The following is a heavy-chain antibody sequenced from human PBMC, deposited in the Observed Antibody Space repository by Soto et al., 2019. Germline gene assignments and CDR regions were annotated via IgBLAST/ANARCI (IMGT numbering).Heavy chain of an antibody. CDR3: AGGGVRGVITRTRDYYGMDV. D-gene: IGHD3-10*01. Sequence: EVQLVQSGAEVKKPGESLKISCKGSGYSFTSYWIGWVRQMPGKGLEWMGNIYPGDSDTRYSPSFQGQVTISADKSISTAYLQGSSLKASDTAMYYCAGGGVRGVITRTRDYYGMDVWGQGTTVTVSS. CDR2: IYPGDSDT. CDR1: GYSFTSYW. V-gene: IGHV5-51*01. J-gene: IGHJ6*02.